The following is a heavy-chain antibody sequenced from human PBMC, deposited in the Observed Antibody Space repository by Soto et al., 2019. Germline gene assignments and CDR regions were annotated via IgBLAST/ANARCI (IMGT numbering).Heavy chain of an antibody. CDR1: GYTFTSYG. V-gene: IGHV1-18*01. J-gene: IGHJ6*02. D-gene: IGHD2-8*01. Sequence: QVQLVQSGAKVKKPGASVKVSCKASGYTFTSYGISWVRQAPGQGLEWMGWISAYNGNTNYAQKLQVRITMTTDISMSTAEMELRSLRSDDTSVYYGSRERWSMVDGCSMDVWGQGTTVTVSS. CDR3: SRERWSMVDGCSMDV. CDR2: ISAYNGNT.